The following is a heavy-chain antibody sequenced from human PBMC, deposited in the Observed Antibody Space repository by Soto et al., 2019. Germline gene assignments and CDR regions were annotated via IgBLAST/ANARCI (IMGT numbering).Heavy chain of an antibody. J-gene: IGHJ4*02. Sequence: QVQLVQSGAEVKKPGASVKVSCKAGGYIFDTRGITWVRQAPGQGLEWMGWISAYNGNTDYEEKFQGRVTMTTDTSTTTAYMELRSLRSDDTAVYYCTRDARGAISDSYFDTWGQGTLVIVSS. V-gene: IGHV1-18*04. CDR2: ISAYNGNT. CDR3: TRDARGAISDSYFDT. D-gene: IGHD3-10*01. CDR1: GYIFDTRG.